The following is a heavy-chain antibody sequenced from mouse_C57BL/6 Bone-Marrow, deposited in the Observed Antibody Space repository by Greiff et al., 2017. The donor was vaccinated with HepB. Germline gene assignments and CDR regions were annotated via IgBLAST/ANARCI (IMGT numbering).Heavy chain of an antibody. CDR1: GYTFTSYW. D-gene: IGHD3-2*02. Sequence: QVQLQQSGAELVMPGASVKLSCKASGYTFTSYWMHWVKQRPGQGLEWIGEIDPSDSYTNYNQKFKGKSTLTVDKSSSTAYMQLSSLTSEDSAVYYCARGEDSSGYGYWGQGTTLTVSS. CDR2: IDPSDSYT. V-gene: IGHV1-69*01. J-gene: IGHJ2*01. CDR3: ARGEDSSGYGY.